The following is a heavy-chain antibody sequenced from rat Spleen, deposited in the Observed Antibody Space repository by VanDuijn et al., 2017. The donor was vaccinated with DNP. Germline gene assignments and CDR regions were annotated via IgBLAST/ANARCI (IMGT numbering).Heavy chain of an antibody. D-gene: IGHD1-11*01. CDR1: GFTFGNYD. V-gene: IGHV5S23*01. J-gene: IGHJ4*01. CDR3: TRPRGSYGGYRVDA. CDR2: ISPDGDRT. Sequence: EVQLVESGENLVRPGGSLKLSCVVSGFTFGNYDMAWVRQAPTKGLEWVALISPDGDRTYYRDSVKGRFTVSRNNAENALHLQTDSLRSEDTATYYCTRPRGSYGGYRVDAWGQGTSVSVSS.